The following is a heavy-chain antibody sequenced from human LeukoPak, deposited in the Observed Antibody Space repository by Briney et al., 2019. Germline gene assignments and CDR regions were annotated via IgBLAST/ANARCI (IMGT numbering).Heavy chain of an antibody. CDR3: AKADTRIAVAGPGFDY. Sequence: GRSLRLSCAASGFTFSSYGMHWVRQAPGKGLEWVAVISYDGSNKYYADSVKGRFTISRDNSKNTLYLQMNSLRAEDTAVYYCAKADTRIAVAGPGFDYWGQGTLVTVSS. D-gene: IGHD6-19*01. V-gene: IGHV3-30*18. J-gene: IGHJ4*02. CDR1: GFTFSSYG. CDR2: ISYDGSNK.